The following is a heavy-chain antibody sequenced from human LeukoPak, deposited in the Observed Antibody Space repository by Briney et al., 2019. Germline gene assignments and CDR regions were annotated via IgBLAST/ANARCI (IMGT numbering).Heavy chain of an antibody. J-gene: IGHJ4*02. Sequence: SETLSLTCTVSGGSISSGGYYWSWIRQHPGTGLEWIGYIYYSGSTYYNPSLKSRVTISVDTSKNQFSLKLSSVTAADTAVYYCARDRHHYYDSSGYDYWGQGTLVTVSS. V-gene: IGHV4-31*03. CDR3: ARDRHHYYDSSGYDY. CDR1: GGSISSGGYY. D-gene: IGHD3-22*01. CDR2: IYYSGST.